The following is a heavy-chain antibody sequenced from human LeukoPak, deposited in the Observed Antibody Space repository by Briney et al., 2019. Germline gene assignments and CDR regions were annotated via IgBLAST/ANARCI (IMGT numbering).Heavy chain of an antibody. D-gene: IGHD1-14*01. CDR3: VRRAMGNHHFDC. Sequence: PGGSLRLSCSASGFIFSNYAMHWVRQAPGKGLEYVSAISSNGGSTYYADSVKGRFTISRDNSKNTLYLQMSSLRAEDTAVYYCVRRAMGNHHFDCWGQGTLVTVSS. CDR1: GFIFSNYA. CDR2: ISSNGGST. V-gene: IGHV3-64D*06. J-gene: IGHJ4*02.